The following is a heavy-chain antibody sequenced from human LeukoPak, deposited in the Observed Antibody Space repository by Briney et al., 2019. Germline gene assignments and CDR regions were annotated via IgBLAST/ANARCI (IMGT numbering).Heavy chain of an antibody. CDR2: ISGSGGST. J-gene: IGHJ4*02. Sequence: PGGSLRLSCAASGFTFSSYAMSWVRQAPGKGLEWVSAISGSGGSTYYADPVKGRFTISRDNSKNSLYLQMNSLRAEDTAVYYCAKDLHYYGSGSYYDYWGQGTLVTVSS. CDR1: GFTFSSYA. CDR3: AKDLHYYGSGSYYDY. D-gene: IGHD3-10*01. V-gene: IGHV3-23*01.